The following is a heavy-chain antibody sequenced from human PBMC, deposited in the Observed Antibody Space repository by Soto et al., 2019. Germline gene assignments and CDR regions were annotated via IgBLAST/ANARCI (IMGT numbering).Heavy chain of an antibody. J-gene: IGHJ4*02. V-gene: IGHV4-39*01. CDR2: IYYSGST. CDR3: ARRRSYGDYPDFDY. D-gene: IGHD4-17*01. Sequence: SETLSLTCTVSGGSISSSSYYWGWIRQPPGKGLEWIGSIYYSGSTYYNPSLKSRVTISVDTSKNQFSLKLSSVTAADTAVYYCARRRSYGDYPDFDYWGQGTLVTVSS. CDR1: GGSISSSSYY.